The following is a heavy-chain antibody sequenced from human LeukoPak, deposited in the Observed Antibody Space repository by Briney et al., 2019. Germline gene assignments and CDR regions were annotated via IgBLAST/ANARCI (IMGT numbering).Heavy chain of an antibody. CDR2: IFYTGST. Sequence: PSETLFLSFIVSGGSISSSNSSRGWIRQPPGKGLEWIGTIFYTGSTNYNPSLKSRVTISVDTSKNQFSLRLSSVTAADTAVYYCARESKTYYFDYSADYPYYFYSWGQGTLVTVSS. J-gene: IGHJ4*02. V-gene: IGHV4-39*02. CDR1: GGSISSSNSS. D-gene: IGHD3-22*01. CDR3: ARESKTYYFDYSADYPYYFYS.